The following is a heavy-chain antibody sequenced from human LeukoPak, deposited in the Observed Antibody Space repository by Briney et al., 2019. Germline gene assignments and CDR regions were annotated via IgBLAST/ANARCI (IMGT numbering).Heavy chain of an antibody. V-gene: IGHV3-48*03. CDR3: ARDRRNYYGSDP. CDR1: GFTFSSYE. D-gene: IGHD3-10*01. Sequence: GGSLRLSCAASGFTFSSYEMNWVRQPPGKGLEWVSYISSSGSTIYYADSVKGRFTISRDNDKNSLYLQMNSMRAEDTAVYYCARDRRNYYGSDPWGQGTLVTVSS. CDR2: ISSSGSTI. J-gene: IGHJ5*02.